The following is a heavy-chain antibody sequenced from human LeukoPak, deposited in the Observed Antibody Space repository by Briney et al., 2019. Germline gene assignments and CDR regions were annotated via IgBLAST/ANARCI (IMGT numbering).Heavy chain of an antibody. D-gene: IGHD1-26*01. CDR3: AKGRWELLTDAFDI. V-gene: IGHV3-23*01. CDR1: GFTFSNYN. J-gene: IGHJ3*02. Sequence: GGSLRLSCSASGFTFSNYNMNWVRQAPGKGLEWVSGISGSGDSTKYADSVKGRFTISRDNSKNTLYLQMNSLRAEDTAVYYCAKGRWELLTDAFDIWGQGTMVTVSS. CDR2: ISGSGDST.